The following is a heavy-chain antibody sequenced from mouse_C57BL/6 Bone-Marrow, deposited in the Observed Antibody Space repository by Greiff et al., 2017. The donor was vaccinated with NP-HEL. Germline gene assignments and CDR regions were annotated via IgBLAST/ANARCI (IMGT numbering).Heavy chain of an antibody. CDR2: ILPGSGST. Sequence: QVQLQQSGAELMKPGASVKLSCKATGYTFTGYWIEWVKQRPGHGLEWIGEILPGSGSTNYNEKFKDKATFTADTSSNTAYMQLSSLTTEDSAIYYCASRGMDGPWFAYWGQGTLVTVSA. CDR1: GYTFTGYW. D-gene: IGHD1-2*01. CDR3: ASRGMDGPWFAY. J-gene: IGHJ3*01. V-gene: IGHV1-9*01.